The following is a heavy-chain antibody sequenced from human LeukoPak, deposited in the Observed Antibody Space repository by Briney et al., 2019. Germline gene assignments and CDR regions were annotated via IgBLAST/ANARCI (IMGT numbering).Heavy chain of an antibody. CDR3: ASFQITVAAFDY. CDR1: GGSVSSGSYY. V-gene: IGHV4-61*01. J-gene: IGHJ4*02. Sequence: SETLSLTCTVSGGSVSSGSYYWSWIRQPPGKGLEWIGYIYYSGSTNYNPSLKSRVTISVDTSKNQFSLKLSSVTAADTAVYYCASFQITVAAFDYWGQGTLVTVSS. CDR2: IYYSGST. D-gene: IGHD6-19*01.